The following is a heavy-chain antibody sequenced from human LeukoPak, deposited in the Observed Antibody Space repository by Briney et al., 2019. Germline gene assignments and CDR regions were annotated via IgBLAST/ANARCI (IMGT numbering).Heavy chain of an antibody. V-gene: IGHV4-59*02. CDR3: ARAPMAITTSAFPDAFDF. J-gene: IGHJ3*01. D-gene: IGHD5-12*01. Sequence: PSETLSLTCTVSGDSVSGHYWSWIRRTPGKGLEWIGYVSYSGGTNYNPSLKRRVSISLDTSKNQFSLKLSSPAAADPAVYYCARAPMAITTSAFPDAFDFWGQGTMVTVSS. CDR1: GDSVSGHY. CDR2: VSYSGGT.